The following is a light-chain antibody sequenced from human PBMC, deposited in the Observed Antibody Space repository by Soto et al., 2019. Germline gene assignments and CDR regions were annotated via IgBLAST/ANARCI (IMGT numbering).Light chain of an antibody. J-gene: IGKJ5*01. V-gene: IGKV3-15*01. CDR1: QSVSLN. CDR3: QQYNDWPPIT. CDR2: GAS. Sequence: TLMTQSPATLSVSPGERVTLSCRASQSVSLNLAWYQQKPGQAPRLLIYGASTRVIGIPDRFTGSGSGTELTLSITNLQSEDFALYYCQQYNDWPPITFGQGTRLEIK.